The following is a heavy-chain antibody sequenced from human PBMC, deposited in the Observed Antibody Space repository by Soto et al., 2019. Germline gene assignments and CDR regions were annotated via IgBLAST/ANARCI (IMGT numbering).Heavy chain of an antibody. CDR1: GFTFRSYG. Sequence: GGSLRLSCAASGFTFRSYGMNWVRQAPGKGLEWVSGITGNAGSTFYGDSAKGRFTISRDKNTLYLQMNSLRVDDAAVYYCPKDQFSSGWYNDYYYGLDVWGQGTTVTVSS. V-gene: IGHV3-23*01. CDR2: ITGNAGST. CDR3: PKDQFSSGWYNDYYYGLDV. D-gene: IGHD6-19*01. J-gene: IGHJ6*02.